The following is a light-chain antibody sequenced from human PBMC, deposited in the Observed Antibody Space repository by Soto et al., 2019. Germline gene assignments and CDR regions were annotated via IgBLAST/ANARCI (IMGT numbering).Light chain of an antibody. Sequence: QSLLTQPPSVSGAPGQRVSISCTGRSTNIGAGYGVHWHQPRAGTAPNLLIVGNTIQPSGVHDPFSPSTPRTAASMPITVLQAEDEGDYYCSSYRRGSGVVFGTGTKVTVL. CDR1: STNIGAGYG. CDR3: SSYRRGSGVV. CDR2: GNT. V-gene: IGLV1-40*01. J-gene: IGLJ1*01.